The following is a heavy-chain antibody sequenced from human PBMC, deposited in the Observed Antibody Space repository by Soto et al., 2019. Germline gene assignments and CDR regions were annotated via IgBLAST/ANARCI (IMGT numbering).Heavy chain of an antibody. CDR3: AKEYQLLSGYYYMDV. J-gene: IGHJ6*03. Sequence: CLRLSGAASVVTFSSSRLPWFHQDQGKGLEWVAVIWYDGSNKYYADSVKGRFTISRDNSKNTLYLQMNSLRAEDTAVYYCAKEYQLLSGYYYMDVWGKGTTVTVSS. CDR2: IWYDGSNK. D-gene: IGHD2-2*01. V-gene: IGHV3-33*06. CDR1: VVTFSSSR.